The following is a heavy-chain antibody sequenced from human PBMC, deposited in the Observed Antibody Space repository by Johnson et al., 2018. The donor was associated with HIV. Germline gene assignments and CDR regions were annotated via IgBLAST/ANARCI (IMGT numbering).Heavy chain of an antibody. Sequence: QVQLVESGGGVVEPGRSLRLSCAASGFNFRNFAMHWVRQAPGKGLEWLAVISYDGSNKYYADSVKGRFTISRDNSKNTLYLQLNSLRAEDTAVYDCARDPAHCGGDCYPSDAFDIWGQGTMVTVSS. V-gene: IGHV3-30*07. CDR3: ARDPAHCGGDCYPSDAFDI. CDR1: GFNFRNFA. CDR2: ISYDGSNK. J-gene: IGHJ3*02. D-gene: IGHD2-21*02.